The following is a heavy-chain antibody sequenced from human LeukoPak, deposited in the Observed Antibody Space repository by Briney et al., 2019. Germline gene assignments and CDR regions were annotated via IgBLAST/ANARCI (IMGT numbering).Heavy chain of an antibody. D-gene: IGHD3-10*01. V-gene: IGHV3-30*03. CDR3: ARDRRWFGELLVDAFDI. J-gene: IGHJ3*02. Sequence: TGGSLRLSCAASGFNFSRNAIHWVRQAPGKGLEWVAVISYDGTNKYYGDSVKGRFTISRDNSKNTLSLKMNSLRAEDTAVYYCARDRRWFGELLVDAFDIWGQGTMVTVSS. CDR2: ISYDGTNK. CDR1: GFNFSRNA.